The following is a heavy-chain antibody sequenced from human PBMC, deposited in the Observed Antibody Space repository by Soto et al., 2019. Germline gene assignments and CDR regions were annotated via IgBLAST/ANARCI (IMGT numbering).Heavy chain of an antibody. J-gene: IGHJ4*02. V-gene: IGHV4-30-4*01. D-gene: IGHD4-17*01. CDR3: ARSDHYGPFEY. CDR1: GGSISSGDYK. CDR2: IYYSGYN. Sequence: QVQLQESGPGLVKPSQTLSLTCTVSGGSISSGDYKWSWIRQPPGKGLEWIGYIYYSGYNYNNPSLKSRVTMSVDTSQNLFSLQLSSVTAADTAVYYCARSDHYGPFEYWGQGTLVTVSS.